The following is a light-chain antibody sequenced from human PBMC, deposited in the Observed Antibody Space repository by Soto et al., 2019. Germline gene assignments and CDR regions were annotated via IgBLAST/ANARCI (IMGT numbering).Light chain of an antibody. CDR1: HSVSSS. Sequence: EVVMTQSPATLSVSPGQRVTLSCRASHSVSSSLAWYQQKPGQAPRLLIYAASARATGIPARFSGSGSGTEFTLTISSLQSEDFAVYYCQQYNNWPQTFGQGTNVDIK. CDR2: AAS. J-gene: IGKJ1*01. V-gene: IGKV3-15*01. CDR3: QQYNNWPQT.